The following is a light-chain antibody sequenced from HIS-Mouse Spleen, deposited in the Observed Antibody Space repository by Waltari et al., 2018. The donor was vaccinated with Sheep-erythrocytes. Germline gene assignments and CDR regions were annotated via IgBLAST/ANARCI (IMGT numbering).Light chain of an antibody. J-gene: IGLJ3*02. CDR1: KLGDKY. Sequence: SYELTQPPSVSVSPGQTASITCPGDKLGDKYACWYQQKPGQSPVLVIYQGSKRPSGIPERFSGSNSGNTATLTISGTQAMDEADYYCQAWDSSTAWVFGGGTKLTVL. V-gene: IGLV3-1*01. CDR3: QAWDSSTAWV. CDR2: QGS.